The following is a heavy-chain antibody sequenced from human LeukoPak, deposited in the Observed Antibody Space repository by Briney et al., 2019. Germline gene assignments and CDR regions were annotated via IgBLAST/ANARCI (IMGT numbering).Heavy chain of an antibody. J-gene: IGHJ4*02. Sequence: ASVKVSCKASGYTFTSYDINWVRQATGQGLEWMGWMNPNSGNTGYAQKFQGRVTITRNTSISTAYMELSRLRSDDTAVYYCARASGSYYSEFDYWGQGTLVTVSS. CDR1: GYTFTSYD. CDR2: MNPNSGNT. D-gene: IGHD1-26*01. V-gene: IGHV1-8*03. CDR3: ARASGSYYSEFDY.